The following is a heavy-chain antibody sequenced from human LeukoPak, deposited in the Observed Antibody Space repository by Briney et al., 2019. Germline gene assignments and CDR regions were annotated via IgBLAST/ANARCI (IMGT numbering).Heavy chain of an antibody. J-gene: IGHJ6*03. CDR2: IIPILGIA. D-gene: IGHD2-8*01. CDR3: ARDRRMTDYMDV. Sequence: GIIIPILGIANYAQKFQGRVTITADKSTSTAYMELSSLRSEDTAVYYCARDRRMTDYMDVWGKGTTVTVSS. V-gene: IGHV1-69*04.